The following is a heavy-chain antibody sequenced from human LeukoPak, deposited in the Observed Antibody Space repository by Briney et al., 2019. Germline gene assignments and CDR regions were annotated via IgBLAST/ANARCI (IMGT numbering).Heavy chain of an antibody. CDR3: ARSMTSYVFDY. V-gene: IGHV1-69*13. J-gene: IGHJ4*02. CDR1: GGTFSSYA. Sequence: ASVKVSCKASGGTFSSYAITWMRQAPGQGLEWIGGIIPIFGTTNYAQNFQGRVTITADESTRTAYMELSSLRSGDTAVYYWARSMTSYVFDYWGQGTLVTVSS. D-gene: IGHD3-9*01. CDR2: IIPIFGTT.